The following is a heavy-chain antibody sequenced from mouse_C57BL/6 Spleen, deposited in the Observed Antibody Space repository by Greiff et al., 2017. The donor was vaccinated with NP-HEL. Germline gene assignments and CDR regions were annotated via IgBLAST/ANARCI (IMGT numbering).Heavy chain of an antibody. V-gene: IGHV1-80*01. Sequence: VQLQQSGASVKISCKASGYAFSSYWMNWVKQRPGKGLEWIGQIYPGDGDTNYNGKFKGKATLTADKSSSTAYMQLSSLTSEDSAVYFCARGGYGSSYGYFDVWGTGTTVTVSS. CDR1: GYAFSSYW. J-gene: IGHJ1*03. D-gene: IGHD1-1*01. CDR3: ARGGYGSSYGYFDV. CDR2: IYPGDGDT.